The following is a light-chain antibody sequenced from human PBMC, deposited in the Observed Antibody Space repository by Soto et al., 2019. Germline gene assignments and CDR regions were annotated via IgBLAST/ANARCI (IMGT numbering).Light chain of an antibody. CDR2: DVS. J-gene: IGLJ1*01. CDR1: SSDVGGYNY. Sequence: QSVLTQPASVSGSPGQSITISCTGTSSDVGGYNYVSWYQQHPGKAPKLMIYDVSNRPSGVSNRFSGSKSGNTASLTISGLQAEDEADYHCSSYTSTNSYVFDTGTKVTVL. CDR3: SSYTSTNSYV. V-gene: IGLV2-14*01.